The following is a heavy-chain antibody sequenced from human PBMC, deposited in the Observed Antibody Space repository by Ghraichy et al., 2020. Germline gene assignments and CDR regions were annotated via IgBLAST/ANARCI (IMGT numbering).Heavy chain of an antibody. Sequence: SVKVSCKASGGTFSSYAISWVRQAPGQGLEWMGGIIPIFGTANYAQKFQGRVTITTDESTSTAYMELSSLRSEDTAVYYCATHLMSSGWTHYYYGMDVWGQGTTVTVSS. CDR3: ATHLMSSGWTHYYYGMDV. J-gene: IGHJ6*02. D-gene: IGHD6-19*01. CDR2: IIPIFGTA. CDR1: GGTFSSYA. V-gene: IGHV1-69*05.